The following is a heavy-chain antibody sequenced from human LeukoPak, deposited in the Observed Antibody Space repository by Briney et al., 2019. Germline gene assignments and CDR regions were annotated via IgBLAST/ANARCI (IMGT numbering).Heavy chain of an antibody. D-gene: IGHD3-22*01. Sequence: PSETLSLTCTVSGGSISSGGYYWSWIRQHPGKGLEWIGYIYYSGSTYYNPSLKSRVTISVDTSKNQFSLKLSSVTAADTAVYYCARDGDYYDSSGLPRVDAFDIWGQGTMVTVSS. V-gene: IGHV4-31*03. CDR1: GGSISSGGYY. CDR2: IYYSGST. J-gene: IGHJ3*02. CDR3: ARDGDYYDSSGLPRVDAFDI.